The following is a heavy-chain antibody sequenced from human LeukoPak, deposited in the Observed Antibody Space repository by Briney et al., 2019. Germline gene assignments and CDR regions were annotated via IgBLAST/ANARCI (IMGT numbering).Heavy chain of an antibody. J-gene: IGHJ4*02. CDR1: GFTVSSNY. D-gene: IGHD1-1*01. CDR3: ARDPGSVFDY. V-gene: IGHV3-53*01. CDR2: IYSGGST. Sequence: GALRLSCAASGFTVSSNYMSRVRQAPGKGLEWVSVIYSGGSTYYADSVKGRFTISRDNSKNTLYLQMNSLRAEDTAVYYCARDPGSVFDYWGQGTLVTVSS.